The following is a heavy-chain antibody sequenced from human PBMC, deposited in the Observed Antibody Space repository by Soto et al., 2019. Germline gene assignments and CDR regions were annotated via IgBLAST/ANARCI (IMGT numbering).Heavy chain of an antibody. CDR1: GYTFTSYA. V-gene: IGHV1-3*01. D-gene: IGHD2-15*01. J-gene: IGHJ5*02. CDR3: ARDAVGYCSGGTCHNWFDP. Sequence: ASVKVSCKASGYTFTSYAMHWVRQAPGQRLEWMGWINAGNGNTKYSQKFQGRVTITRDTSASTAYMELSSLRSEDTAVYYCARDAVGYCSGGTCHNWFDPWGQGTLVTVSS. CDR2: INAGNGNT.